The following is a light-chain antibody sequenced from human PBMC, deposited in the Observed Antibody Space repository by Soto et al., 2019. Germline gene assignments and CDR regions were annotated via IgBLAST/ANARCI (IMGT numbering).Light chain of an antibody. J-gene: IGKJ1*01. Sequence: EIVLTQSPATLSLSPGEIATLSCRASQSVGSYLAWYQQKFGQAPRLLIYDASNRATGIPARFSGSGSATDFTLTISSLEPEDFAIYYCQQRYNWPLTFGQGTKVDIK. V-gene: IGKV3-11*01. CDR1: QSVGSY. CDR2: DAS. CDR3: QQRYNWPLT.